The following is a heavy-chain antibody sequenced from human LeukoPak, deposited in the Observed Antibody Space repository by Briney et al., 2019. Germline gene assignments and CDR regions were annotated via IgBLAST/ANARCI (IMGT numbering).Heavy chain of an antibody. CDR3: ARGGGYYDSSGYSDY. CDR1: GFTVSSNY. Sequence: GGSLRLSCAASGFTVSSNYMSWVRQAPGEGLEWVSVIYSGGSTYYADSVKGRFTISSDNSKNTLYLQMNSLRAEDTAVYYCARGGGYYDSSGYSDYWGQGTLVTVSS. V-gene: IGHV3-53*01. J-gene: IGHJ4*02. CDR2: IYSGGST. D-gene: IGHD3-22*01.